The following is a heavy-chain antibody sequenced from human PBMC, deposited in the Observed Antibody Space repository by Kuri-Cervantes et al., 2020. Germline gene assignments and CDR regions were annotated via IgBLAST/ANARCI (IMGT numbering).Heavy chain of an antibody. Sequence: SVKVSCKASGGTFSSYAISWVRQAPGQGLEWMGGIIPIFGTANYAQKFQGRVTITADKSTSTAYMELSSLRSEDTAVYYCARASTPRDYYGSGSYYNVGGYWGQGTLVTVSS. CDR3: ARASTPRDYYGSGSYYNVGGY. CDR2: IIPIFGTA. D-gene: IGHD3-10*01. J-gene: IGHJ4*02. CDR1: GGTFSSYA. V-gene: IGHV1-69*06.